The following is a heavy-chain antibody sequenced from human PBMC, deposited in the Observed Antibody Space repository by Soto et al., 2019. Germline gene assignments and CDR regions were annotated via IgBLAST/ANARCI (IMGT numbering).Heavy chain of an antibody. V-gene: IGHV3-30*18. D-gene: IGHD3-10*01. J-gene: IGHJ6*02. CDR3: AKTLIYKATFEYSYYCGMDV. CDR1: GFPFNSYG. Sequence: QVQLVQSGGGVVQPGRSLRLSCAASGFPFNSYGLHWVRQAPGRGPEWVAYMSYEGSPQYYADSVKGRFTISRDLSNNTLFLQMNNVRPEDTAIYYCAKTLIYKATFEYSYYCGMDVWGPGTTVTVSS. CDR2: MSYEGSPQ.